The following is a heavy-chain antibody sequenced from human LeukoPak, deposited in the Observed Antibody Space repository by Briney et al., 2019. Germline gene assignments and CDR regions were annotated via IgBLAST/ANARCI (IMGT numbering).Heavy chain of an antibody. CDR2: IYTSGST. CDR1: GGSISSGSYY. D-gene: IGHD6-13*01. J-gene: IGHJ4*02. Sequence: SETLSLTCTVSGGSISSGSYYWSWIRQPARKGLEWIGRIYTSGSTNYNPSLKSRVTISVDTSKNQFSLKLSSVTAADTAVYYCARDSGTGIADQGGYFDYWGQGTQVTVSS. CDR3: ARDSGTGIADQGGYFDY. V-gene: IGHV4-61*02.